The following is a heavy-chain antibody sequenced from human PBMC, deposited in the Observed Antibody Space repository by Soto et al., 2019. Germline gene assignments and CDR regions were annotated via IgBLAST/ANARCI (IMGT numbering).Heavy chain of an antibody. CDR2: INPSGGST. CDR1: GYTFTSYY. D-gene: IGHD2-2*01. CDR3: AREGYCISTSCYVGVYYYYGMDV. J-gene: IGHJ6*02. V-gene: IGHV1-46*01. Sequence: ASVKVSCKASGYTFTSYYMHWVRQAPGQGLEWMGIINPSGGSTSYAQKFQGRVTMTRDTSTSTVYMELSSLRSEDTAVYYCAREGYCISTSCYVGVYYYYGMDVWGQGTTVTVSS.